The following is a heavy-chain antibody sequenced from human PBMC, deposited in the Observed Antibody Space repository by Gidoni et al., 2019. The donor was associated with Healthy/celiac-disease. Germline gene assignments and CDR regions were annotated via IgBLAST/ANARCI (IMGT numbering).Heavy chain of an antibody. CDR3: ARVRAYYYYGMDV. J-gene: IGHJ6*02. V-gene: IGHV3-30*04. Sequence: QLQLVESGGGVVQPGRSLRLSCSASGFTFSSYAMHWVRQAPGKGLEWVAVISYDGSNKYYADSVKGRFTISRDNSKNTLYLQMNSLRAEDTAVYYCARVRAYYYYGMDVWGQGTTVTVSS. CDR2: ISYDGSNK. CDR1: GFTFSSYA.